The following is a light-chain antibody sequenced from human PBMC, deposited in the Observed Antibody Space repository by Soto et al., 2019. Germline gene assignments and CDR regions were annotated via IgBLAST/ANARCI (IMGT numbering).Light chain of an antibody. CDR3: QQYDNWPRT. CDR2: GAS. V-gene: IGKV3-15*01. Sequence: ETVMTQSPATLSVSPGERATLSCWASKSITSRLAGYRHKPGQTPRLLIYGASTRATGGPARFSGSGSGTEFTLPISSLQSEDFAVYYCQQYDNWPRTFGQGTKVEIK. CDR1: KSITSR. J-gene: IGKJ1*01.